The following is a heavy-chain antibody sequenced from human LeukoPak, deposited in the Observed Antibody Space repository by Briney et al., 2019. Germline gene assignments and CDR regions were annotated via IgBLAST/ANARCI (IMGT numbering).Heavy chain of an antibody. J-gene: IGHJ4*02. Sequence: GGSLRLSCAASGFTFSSYAMSWVRQAPGKGLEWVSTISGSGDRIHYGDSVKGRFTISRDNSKNTLYLQMNNLRAEDTAVYFCASLQWDLPASWGYFDFWGQGTLVTVSS. V-gene: IGHV3-23*01. CDR1: GFTFSSYA. CDR3: ASLQWDLPASWGYFDF. D-gene: IGHD1-26*01. CDR2: ISGSGDRI.